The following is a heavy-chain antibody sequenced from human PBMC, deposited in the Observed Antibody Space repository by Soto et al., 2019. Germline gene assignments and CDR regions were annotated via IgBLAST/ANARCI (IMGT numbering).Heavy chain of an antibody. CDR2: ITGSGGST. CDR3: ARGGYSSSWYDYYGMDV. V-gene: IGHV3-23*01. Sequence: SGGSLRLSCAASGFTFSTYAMSWVRQAPGKGLEWVSGITGSGGSTYYADSVKGRFTISRDNSKNTLNLQMNSLRAEDTAVYYCARGGYSSSWYDYYGMDVWGQGTTVTVSS. CDR1: GFTFSTYA. D-gene: IGHD6-13*01. J-gene: IGHJ6*02.